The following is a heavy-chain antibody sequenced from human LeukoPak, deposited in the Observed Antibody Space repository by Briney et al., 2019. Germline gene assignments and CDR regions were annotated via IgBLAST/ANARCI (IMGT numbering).Heavy chain of an antibody. CDR2: INPNSGGT. CDR1: GYTFTCYY. CDR3: AAYDYVWGSYRSFDY. V-gene: IGHV1-2*06. D-gene: IGHD3-16*02. J-gene: IGHJ4*02. Sequence: GASVKVFCKASGYTFTCYYMHWVRQAPGQGLEWMGRINPNSGGTNYAQKFQGRVTMTRDTSISTAYMELSRLRSDDTAVYYCAAYDYVWGSYRSFDYWGQGTLVTVSS.